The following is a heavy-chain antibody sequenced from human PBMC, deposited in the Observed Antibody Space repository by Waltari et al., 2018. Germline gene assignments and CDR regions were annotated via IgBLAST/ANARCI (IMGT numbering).Heavy chain of an antibody. D-gene: IGHD5-12*01. CDR2: IRGYTVNA. CDR1: GYTFSNFG. V-gene: IGHV1-18*01. J-gene: IGHJ4*02. Sequence: QVQLVQSGAEVKKPGASVKVSCKASGYTFSNFGINWVRQAPGQGLEWMGWIRGYTVNANYVQSLQSRVTMTTDTSTSTAYLERRGLRSDDTAVYYCARGGGPRTIVALPFDYWGQGTLVTVSS. CDR3: ARGGGPRTIVALPFDY.